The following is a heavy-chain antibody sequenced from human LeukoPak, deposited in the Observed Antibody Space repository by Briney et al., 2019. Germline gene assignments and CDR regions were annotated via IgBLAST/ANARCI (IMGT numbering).Heavy chain of an antibody. J-gene: IGHJ4*02. V-gene: IGHV3-23*01. D-gene: IGHD3-22*01. CDR2: ISGSGGST. Sequence: GGSLRLSCAASGFTFRSYAMSWVRQAPGKGLEWVSAISGSGGSTYYAASVKGRFTISRDNSKNKLYLQMNSLRAEDTAVYDCAKSEENYYDSSGYYDYWGEGTLVTVSS. CDR1: GFTFRSYA. CDR3: AKSEENYYDSSGYYDY.